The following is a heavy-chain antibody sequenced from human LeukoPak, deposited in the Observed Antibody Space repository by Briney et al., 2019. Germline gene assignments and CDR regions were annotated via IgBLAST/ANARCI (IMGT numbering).Heavy chain of an antibody. V-gene: IGHV4-34*01. D-gene: IGHD3-9*01. CDR1: GGSSSGYY. Sequence: PSETLSLTCAVYGGSSSGYYWSWIRQPPGKGLEWIGEINHSGNTKYNPSLKSRVTISVDTSKNQFSLKLNSVTAADTAVYYCARGDILTGYSFWGQGTLVTVSS. CDR3: ARGDILTGYSF. J-gene: IGHJ4*02. CDR2: INHSGNT.